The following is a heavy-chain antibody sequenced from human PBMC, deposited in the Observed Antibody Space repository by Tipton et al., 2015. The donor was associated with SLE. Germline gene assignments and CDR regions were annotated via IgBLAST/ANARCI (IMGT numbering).Heavy chain of an antibody. D-gene: IGHD3-3*01. CDR3: ARADDFWSGSCGY. V-gene: IGHV4-38-2*02. Sequence: LRLSCTVSGYSISSGYYWGWIRQPPGKGLEWIGSIYHSGTTFYNPSLKSRVTISVDRTKNQFSLNLSSVTAADTAVYYCARADDFWSGSCGYWGQGTLVTVSS. J-gene: IGHJ4*02. CDR2: IYHSGTT. CDR1: GYSISSGYY.